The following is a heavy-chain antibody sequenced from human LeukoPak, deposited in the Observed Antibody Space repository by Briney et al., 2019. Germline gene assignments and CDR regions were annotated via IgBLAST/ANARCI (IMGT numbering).Heavy chain of an antibody. J-gene: IGHJ4*02. CDR1: GVSISSFY. V-gene: IGHV4-59*01. D-gene: IGHD2-15*01. Sequence: SETLSLTCIVSGVSISSFYWSWIRQPPGKGLEWIGYIYYSGSTNYNPSLQSRLTISVDTSKNQFSLKLSSVTAADTAVYYCASGGRGEAANLDYWGQGTLVTVSS. CDR2: IYYSGST. CDR3: ASGGRGEAANLDY.